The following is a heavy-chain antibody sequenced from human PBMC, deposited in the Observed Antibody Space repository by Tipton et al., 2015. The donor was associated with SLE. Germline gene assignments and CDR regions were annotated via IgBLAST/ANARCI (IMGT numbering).Heavy chain of an antibody. V-gene: IGHV4-34*01. CDR1: GGSFSGYS. D-gene: IGHD3/OR15-3a*01. CDR3: ARDSAVNFWYFDL. J-gene: IGHJ2*01. CDR2: TNPSGHT. Sequence: TLSLTCAVYGGSFSGYSWSWIRQPPGKGLEWIGQTNPSGHTNYNPSLKSRVTMSVATSKNQFSLRLTSVTAADTAMYYCARDSAVNFWYFDLWGRVTLVTVSS.